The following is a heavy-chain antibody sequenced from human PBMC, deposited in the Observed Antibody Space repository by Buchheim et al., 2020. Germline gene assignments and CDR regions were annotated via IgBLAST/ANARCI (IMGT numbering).Heavy chain of an antibody. J-gene: IGHJ4*02. CDR1: GFIFSNAW. V-gene: IGHV3-15*07. CDR2: IKSKPDGGTT. CDR3: VTGAWLDF. Sequence: EVQLAESGGGLVKPGESLRLSCAGSGFIFSNAWMNWVRQASGKGLEWVGRIKSKPDGGTTDYAAPVKGRFTISRDDSTNKVNLQMNSLKIEDTAVYYCVTGAWLDFWGQGTL.